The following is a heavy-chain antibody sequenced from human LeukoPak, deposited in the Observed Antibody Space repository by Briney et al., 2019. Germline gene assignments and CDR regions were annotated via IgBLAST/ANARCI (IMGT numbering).Heavy chain of an antibody. CDR1: GYTFTSYG. V-gene: IGHV1-18*01. D-gene: IGHD6-19*01. Sequence: ASVKVSCKASGYTFTSYGISWVRQAPGQGLEWMGWISAYNGNTNYAQKLQGRVTMTTDTSTSTAYMELRSLRSDDTAVYYCARDEARVAVAGTEAYYFDYWGQGTLVTVSS. CDR2: ISAYNGNT. J-gene: IGHJ4*02. CDR3: ARDEARVAVAGTEAYYFDY.